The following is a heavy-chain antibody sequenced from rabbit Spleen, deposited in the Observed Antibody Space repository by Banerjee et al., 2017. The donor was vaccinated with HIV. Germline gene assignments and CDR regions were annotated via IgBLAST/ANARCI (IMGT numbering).Heavy chain of an antibody. CDR1: GFSFSSSYY. Sequence: QSLEESGGGLVQPEGSLTLTCTASGFSFSSSYYMCWVRQAPGKGLEWIACIYAGSGGSTYYASWAKGRFTISKTSSTTVTLQMTSLTAADTATYFCARDDAEDGGGGDGGGMSLWGPGTLVTVS. V-gene: IGHV1S40*01. D-gene: IGHD2-1*01. J-gene: IGHJ4*01. CDR3: ARDDAEDGGGGDGGGMSL. CDR2: IYAGSGGST.